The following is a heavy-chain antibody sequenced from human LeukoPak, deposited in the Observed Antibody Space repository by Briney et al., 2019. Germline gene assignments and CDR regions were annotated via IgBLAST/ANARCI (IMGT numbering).Heavy chain of an antibody. V-gene: IGHV3-23*01. CDR2: ISGSGGST. CDR3: AKETTQAVAGALDY. CDR1: GFTFSSYA. Sequence: GGSLRLSCAASGFTFSSYAMSWVRQAPGKGLEWVSSISGSGGSTYYADSVKGRFTISRDNSKNTLYLQMNSLRAEDTAVYYCAKETTQAVAGALDYWGQGTLVTVSS. J-gene: IGHJ4*02. D-gene: IGHD6-19*01.